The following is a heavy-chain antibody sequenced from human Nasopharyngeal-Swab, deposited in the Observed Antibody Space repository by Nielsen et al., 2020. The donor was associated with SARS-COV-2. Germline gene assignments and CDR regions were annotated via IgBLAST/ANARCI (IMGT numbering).Heavy chain of an antibody. D-gene: IGHD4-17*01. CDR2: PYYRSKWYN. V-gene: IGHV6-1*01. CDR1: GDSVSSSSAA. CDR3: ARARGSYGDYYYYYYTDV. Sequence: LRPSCAISGDSVSSSSAAWNWIRQSPSRGLEWLGMPYYRSKWYNDYAVSVKSRITINPDTSKNQFSLHLNSVTPEDTAVYYCARARGSYGDYYYYYYTDVWGKGTTVTVSS. J-gene: IGHJ6*03.